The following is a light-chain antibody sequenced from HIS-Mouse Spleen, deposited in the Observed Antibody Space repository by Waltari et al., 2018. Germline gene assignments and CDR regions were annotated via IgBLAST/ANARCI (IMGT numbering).Light chain of an antibody. J-gene: IGLJ2*01. V-gene: IGLV2-23*03. CDR1: TTYGGNYHL. CDR3: CSYAGSSTFVV. Sequence: QSALTQPASLSRSPGQSITISLTGTTTYGGNYHLVSRYQQHPGKAPKPMIYEGSKRPSGVSNRFSGSKSGNTASLTISGLQAEDEADYYCCSYAGSSTFVVFGGGTKLTVL. CDR2: EGS.